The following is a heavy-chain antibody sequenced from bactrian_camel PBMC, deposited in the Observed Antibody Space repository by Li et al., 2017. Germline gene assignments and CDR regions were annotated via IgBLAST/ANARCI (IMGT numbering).Heavy chain of an antibody. CDR1: GFTFSTYA. CDR3: AATVIRAAYCPNSPNSFMH. J-gene: IGHJ4*01. CDR2: INSGGWAP. D-gene: IGHD3*01. V-gene: IGHV3S31*01. Sequence: DVQLVESGGGLVQPGESLRPSCAASGFTFSTYAMSWVRQAPGKGLEWVSTINSGGWAPYYADSVKGRFTISRDNAKNTLYLQMNSLKPEDTAVYYCAATVIRAAYCPNSPNSFMHWGQGTQVTVS.